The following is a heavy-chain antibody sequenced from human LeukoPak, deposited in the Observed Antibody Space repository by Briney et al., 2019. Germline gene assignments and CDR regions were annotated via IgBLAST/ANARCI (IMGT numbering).Heavy chain of an antibody. J-gene: IGHJ4*02. CDR3: AKGPYGSGSYPSDY. Sequence: PGRSLRLSCAASGFTFGNFAMHWVRQAPGKGLEWVSGITWNSGSIVYAASVKGRFTIPRDNAKNSLYLQMNSLRAEDTAFYYCAKGPYGSGSYPSDYWGQGTLVTVSS. CDR2: ITWNSGSI. CDR1: GFTFGNFA. D-gene: IGHD3-10*01. V-gene: IGHV3-9*01.